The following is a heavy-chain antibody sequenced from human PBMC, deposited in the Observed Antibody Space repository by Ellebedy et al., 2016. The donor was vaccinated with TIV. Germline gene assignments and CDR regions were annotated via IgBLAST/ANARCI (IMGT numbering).Heavy chain of an antibody. CDR2: INQDGSRI. CDR1: GFTFNSYW. J-gene: IGHJ6*02. Sequence: GGSLRLSCAASGFTFNSYWMSWVRQAPGKGLEWVANINQDGSRIYYVDSVEGRFTISRDNAKNSVYLRMNKLRVEDTAVYHCVRDGAYGDYSPGYYGMDVWGQGTTVTVSS. D-gene: IGHD3-22*01. CDR3: VRDGAYGDYSPGYYGMDV. V-gene: IGHV3-7*03.